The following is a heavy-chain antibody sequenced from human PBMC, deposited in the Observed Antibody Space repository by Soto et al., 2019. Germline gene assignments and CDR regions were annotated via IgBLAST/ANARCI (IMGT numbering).Heavy chain of an antibody. Sequence: SVKVSCKASGGTFSSYAISWVRQAPGQGLEWMGGIIPIFGTANYAQKFQGRVTITADESTSTAYMELSSLRSEDTAVYYCAMEVTDDKTDFDLWGRGTLVTAPQ. CDR2: IIPIFGTA. V-gene: IGHV1-69*13. CDR3: AMEVTDDKTDFDL. D-gene: IGHD3-9*01. CDR1: GGTFSSYA. J-gene: IGHJ2*01.